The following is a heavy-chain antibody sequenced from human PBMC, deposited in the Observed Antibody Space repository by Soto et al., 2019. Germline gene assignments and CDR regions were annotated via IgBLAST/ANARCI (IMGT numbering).Heavy chain of an antibody. Sequence: QVQLVESGGGVVQPGRSLRLSCEASGFTFSSFGMHWVRQAPGKGLEWVALISFDGSNKYYADSVKGRFTISRDNSKNTLYLQMNSLRAEDTSVYSCVKPLSSGSYVWDLYDWGQGTLVTVSS. D-gene: IGHD3-10*01. CDR1: GFTFSSFG. V-gene: IGHV3-30*18. CDR3: VKPLSSGSYVWDLYD. J-gene: IGHJ4*02. CDR2: ISFDGSNK.